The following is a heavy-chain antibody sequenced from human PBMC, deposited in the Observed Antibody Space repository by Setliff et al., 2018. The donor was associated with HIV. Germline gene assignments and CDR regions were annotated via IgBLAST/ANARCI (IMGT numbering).Heavy chain of an antibody. V-gene: IGHV4-61*02. CDR2: VYITGMT. D-gene: IGHD3-9*01. J-gene: IGHJ4*02. CDR1: GGSIRNGNYY. CDR3: ARLDSLMASFDF. Sequence: PSETLSLTCTVSGGSIRNGNYYWNWIRQPAGKGLEWIGRVYITGMTNYNPSLKSRVTISLDTSKSQFSLKLSSVTAADTAVYYCARLDSLMASFDFWGQGAPVTVSS.